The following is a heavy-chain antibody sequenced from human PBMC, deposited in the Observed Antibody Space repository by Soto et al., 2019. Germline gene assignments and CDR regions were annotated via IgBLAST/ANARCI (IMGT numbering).Heavy chain of an antibody. Sequence: PGGSLRLSCAASGFTFSSYGMHWVRQAPGKGLEWVAVISYDGSNKYYADSVKGRFTISRDNSKNTLYLQMNSLRAEDTAVYYCAKGRWHIVVVTAPPELSWFDPWGQGTLVTVSS. CDR2: ISYDGSNK. CDR1: GFTFSSYG. V-gene: IGHV3-30*18. D-gene: IGHD2-2*01. J-gene: IGHJ5*02. CDR3: AKGRWHIVVVTAPPELSWFDP.